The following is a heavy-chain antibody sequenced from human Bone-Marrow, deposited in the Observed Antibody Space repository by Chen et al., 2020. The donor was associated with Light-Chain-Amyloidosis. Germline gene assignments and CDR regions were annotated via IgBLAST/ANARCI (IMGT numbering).Heavy chain of an antibody. D-gene: IGHD3-16*01. J-gene: IGHJ4*02. CDR1: GFRFRNYA. CDR3: GREGGGVEGRSFDY. V-gene: IGHV3-30*09. CDR2: NTDDRPKK. Sequence: QVQLVASGGGAVQPGRSLRLSCAASGFRFRNYAMHWVRQTPDKGLEWLAVNTDDRPKKFYRDSVQGRFAISRGNSKPPVYVGMSPLAVEDTAMDYWGREGGGVEGRSFDYWGQGALVTVSS.